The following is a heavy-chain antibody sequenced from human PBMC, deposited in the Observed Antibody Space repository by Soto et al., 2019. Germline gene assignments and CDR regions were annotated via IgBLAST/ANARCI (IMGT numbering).Heavy chain of an antibody. Sequence: QVQLVQSGAEVKKPGASVKVSCKASGYTFTSYAMHWVRQAPGQRLEWMGWINAGNGNTKYSQKFQGRVTITRDTTASTAYMELSSLRTKETEVYYCARGGYCSGGSCKRPGVNYWRQGTLVTVS. CDR2: INAGNGNT. J-gene: IGHJ4*02. CDR3: ARGGYCSGGSCKRPGVNY. D-gene: IGHD2-15*01. V-gene: IGHV1-3*01. CDR1: GYTFTSYA.